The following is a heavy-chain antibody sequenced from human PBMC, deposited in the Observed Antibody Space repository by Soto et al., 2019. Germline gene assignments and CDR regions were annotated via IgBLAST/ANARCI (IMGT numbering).Heavy chain of an antibody. CDR1: GFTFSSYW. CDR3: ARSPTYYDFWSGYSPARWFDP. D-gene: IGHD3-3*01. Sequence: PGGSLRLSCAASGFTFSSYWMSWVRQAPGKGLEWVANIKQDGSEKYYVDSVKGRFTISRDNAKNSLYLQMNSLRAEDTAVYYCARSPTYYDFWSGYSPARWFDPWGQGTLVTVSS. CDR2: IKQDGSEK. J-gene: IGHJ5*02. V-gene: IGHV3-7*01.